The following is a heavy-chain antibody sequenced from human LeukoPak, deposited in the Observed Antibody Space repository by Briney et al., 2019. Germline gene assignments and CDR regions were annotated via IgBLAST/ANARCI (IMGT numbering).Heavy chain of an antibody. CDR1: GGSISSYY. CDR3: ARARAPDYYYYYMDV. J-gene: IGHJ6*03. Sequence: SETLSLTCTVPGGSISSYYWSWIRQPAGKGLEWIGRIYTSGSTNYNPSLKSRVTISVDKSKNQFSLKLSSVTAADTAVYYCARARAPDYYYYYMDVWGKGTTVTVSS. V-gene: IGHV4-4*07. CDR2: IYTSGST.